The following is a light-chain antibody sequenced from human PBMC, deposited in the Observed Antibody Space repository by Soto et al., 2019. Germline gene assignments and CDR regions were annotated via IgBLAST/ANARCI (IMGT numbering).Light chain of an antibody. J-gene: IGKJ1*01. V-gene: IGKV3-20*01. Sequence: EIVLTQSPGTLSLSPGERATLSCRASQSFNSIYLAWYQQKHGQAPRLLIYGASSRATGIPDRFSGSGSGTDFTLTISRLEPEDFAVYYCHQYDSWTLGQGTKVDIK. CDR2: GAS. CDR3: HQYDSWT. CDR1: QSFNSIY.